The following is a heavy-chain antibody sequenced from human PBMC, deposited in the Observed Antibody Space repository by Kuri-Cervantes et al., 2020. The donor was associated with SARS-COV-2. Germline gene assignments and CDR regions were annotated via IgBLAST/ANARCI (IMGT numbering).Heavy chain of an antibody. V-gene: IGHV1-46*01. J-gene: IGHJ6*03. CDR3: ARERGANYDFWSGYSYYYYYYMDV. CDR1: GYTFTSYY. D-gene: IGHD3-3*01. CDR2: INPSGGST. Sequence: ASVKVSCKASGYTFTSYYMHWVRQAPGQGLEWMGIINPSGGSTSYAQKFQGRVTVTRDTSTSTVYMELSSLRSEDTAVYYCARERGANYDFWSGYSYYYYYYMDVWGKGTTVTVSS.